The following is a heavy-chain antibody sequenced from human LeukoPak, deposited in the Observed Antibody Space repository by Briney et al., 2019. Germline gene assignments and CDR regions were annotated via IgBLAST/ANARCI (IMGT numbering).Heavy chain of an antibody. CDR3: ARAVETITIFGVGTDY. V-gene: IGHV1-2*02. CDR1: GYTFTGYY. J-gene: IGHJ4*02. D-gene: IGHD3-3*01. Sequence: GASVKVSCKASGYTFTGYYMHWVRQAPGQGLEWMGWINPNSGGTNYAQKFQGRVTMTRDTSISTAYMELSRLRSDDTAVYYCARAVETITIFGVGTDYWGQGTLVAVSS. CDR2: INPNSGGT.